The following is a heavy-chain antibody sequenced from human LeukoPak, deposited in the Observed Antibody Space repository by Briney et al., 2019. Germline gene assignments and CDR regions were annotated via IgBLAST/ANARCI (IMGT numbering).Heavy chain of an antibody. V-gene: IGHV4-34*01. CDR1: GVSFSGYY. D-gene: IGHD3-22*01. J-gene: IGHJ6*02. Sequence: PSKTLSLTCAVYGVSFSGYYWSWIRQPPGKGLEWIGEINHSGSTNYNPSLKSRVTISVDTSKNQFSLKLSSVTAADTAVYYCARVVMDYYDSSGYYSYYGMDVWGQGTTVTVSS. CDR2: INHSGST. CDR3: ARVVMDYYDSSGYYSYYGMDV.